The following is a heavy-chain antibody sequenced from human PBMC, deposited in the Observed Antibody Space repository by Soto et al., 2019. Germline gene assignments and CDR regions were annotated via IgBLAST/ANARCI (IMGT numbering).Heavy chain of an antibody. V-gene: IGHV1-8*01. CDR3: ASNYDFWSGHYGMDV. CDR1: GYTFTSYD. CDR2: MNPNSGNT. J-gene: IGHJ6*02. D-gene: IGHD3-3*01. Sequence: ASVKVSCKXSGYTFTSYDINGGRQAPGQGLEWMGRMNPNSGNTGYAQKFQGRVTMTRNTSISTAYMELSSLRSEDTAVYYCASNYDFWSGHYGMDVWGQGTTVTVSS.